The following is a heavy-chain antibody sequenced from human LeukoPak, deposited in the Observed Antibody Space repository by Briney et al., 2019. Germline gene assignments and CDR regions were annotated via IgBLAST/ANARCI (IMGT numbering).Heavy chain of an antibody. CDR1: GFTFSSYA. D-gene: IGHD3-22*01. J-gene: IGHJ4*02. CDR3: ARRNWSSSGYYFDY. V-gene: IGHV3-9*01. CDR2: ISWNSGSI. Sequence: GGSLRLSCAASGFTFSSYAMSWVRQAPGKGLEWVSGISWNSGSIGYADSVKGRFTISRDNAKNSLYLQMNSLRAEDTALYYCARRNWSSSGYYFDYWGQGTLVTVSS.